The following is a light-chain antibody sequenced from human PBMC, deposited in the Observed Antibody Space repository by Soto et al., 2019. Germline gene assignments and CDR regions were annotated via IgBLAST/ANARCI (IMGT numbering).Light chain of an antibody. Sequence: QSAMTQPACVSGSPGQSITISCTGTSSDVGTYNFVSWYQQHPGKAPKLMIYEVSSRPSGVSNRFSGSKSGNTASLTISGLQAEDEADYYCSSYSSTSTPWVFGGGTKVTVL. V-gene: IGLV2-14*01. CDR2: EVS. J-gene: IGLJ3*02. CDR3: SSYSSTSTPWV. CDR1: SSDVGTYNF.